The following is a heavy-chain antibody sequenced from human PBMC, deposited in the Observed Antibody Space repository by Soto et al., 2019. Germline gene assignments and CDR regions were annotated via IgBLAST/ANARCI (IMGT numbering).Heavy chain of an antibody. Sequence: ASVQVSCKASGYTFTSYDMNWLRQXTGQGLEGMGWMDPNSGNTGYAQKFQGRVTMTRNTSISTAYMELSSLRSEDTAVYYCARITGTTRGAFDIWGQGTMVTVSS. CDR1: GYTFTSYD. D-gene: IGHD1-7*01. V-gene: IGHV1-8*01. CDR3: ARITGTTRGAFDI. J-gene: IGHJ3*02. CDR2: MDPNSGNT.